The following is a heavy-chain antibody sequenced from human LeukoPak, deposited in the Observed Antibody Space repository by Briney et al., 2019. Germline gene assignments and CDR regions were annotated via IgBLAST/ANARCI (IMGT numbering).Heavy chain of an antibody. CDR2: ISSSSSYI. D-gene: IGHD6-6*01. V-gene: IGHV3-21*01. CDR1: GFTFSSYS. J-gene: IGHJ4*02. CDR3: AAEYSSPGYFDY. Sequence: PGGSLRLSCAASGFTFSSYSMNWVRQAPGKGLEWVSSISSSSSYIYYADSVKGRFTISRDNAKNSLYLQMNSLRAEDTAVYYCAAEYSSPGYFDYWGQGTLVTVSS.